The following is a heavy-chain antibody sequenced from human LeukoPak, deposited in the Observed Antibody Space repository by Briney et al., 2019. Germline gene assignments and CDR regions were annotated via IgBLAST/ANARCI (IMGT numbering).Heavy chain of an antibody. J-gene: IGHJ4*02. Sequence: EGSMRLSCEASGLTLSDYWMSWVRQAPGKGLEWVANINQDGSAKYCVDSVKGRFTISRDNADSSLYLQMNALRADDTAMYYCATSHHTSSGQNFDYWGQGTLVSVSS. V-gene: IGHV3-7*01. CDR2: INQDGSAK. CDR3: ATSHHTSSGQNFDY. CDR1: GLTLSDYW. D-gene: IGHD6-25*01.